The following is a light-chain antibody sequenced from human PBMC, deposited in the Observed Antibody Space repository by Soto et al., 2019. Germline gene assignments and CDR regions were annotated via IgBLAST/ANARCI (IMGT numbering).Light chain of an antibody. CDR2: GAS. Sequence: DIQMTQSPSTLSPSVGDRVTITCRASQNIVNWLAWYQQKPGKAPKILIYGASTLERGVPSRFSGSGSGTEFTLTITNLQPDDFATYDCQQYNTYSATFGQGTRLESK. V-gene: IGKV1-5*01. CDR1: QNIVNW. CDR3: QQYNTYSAT. J-gene: IGKJ5*01.